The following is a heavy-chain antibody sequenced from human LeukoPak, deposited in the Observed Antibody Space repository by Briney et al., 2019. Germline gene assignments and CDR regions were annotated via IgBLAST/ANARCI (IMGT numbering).Heavy chain of an antibody. V-gene: IGHV3-23*01. Sequence: GGSLRLSCAASGFTFSSYAMSWVRQAPGKGLEWVSAISGSGGSTYYADSVKGRFAISRDNSKNTLYLQMNSLRAEDTAVYYCAKDQSGDGYNLYFDYWGQGTLVTVSS. J-gene: IGHJ4*02. D-gene: IGHD5-24*01. CDR1: GFTFSSYA. CDR3: AKDQSGDGYNLYFDY. CDR2: ISGSGGST.